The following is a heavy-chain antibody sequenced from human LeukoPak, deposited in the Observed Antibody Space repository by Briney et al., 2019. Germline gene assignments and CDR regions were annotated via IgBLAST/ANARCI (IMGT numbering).Heavy chain of an antibody. D-gene: IGHD6-13*01. CDR1: GYNFPDYW. CDR3: ARRYASSDWYYFDY. Sequence: GESLKISCKGSGYNFPDYWIGWVRQMPGKGPEWMGVIYPSDSGTRYSPSFQGQVTISADKSISTAYLQWSSLKASDTAIYYCARRYASSDWYYFDYWGQGTLVTVSS. J-gene: IGHJ4*02. V-gene: IGHV5-51*01. CDR2: IYPSDSGT.